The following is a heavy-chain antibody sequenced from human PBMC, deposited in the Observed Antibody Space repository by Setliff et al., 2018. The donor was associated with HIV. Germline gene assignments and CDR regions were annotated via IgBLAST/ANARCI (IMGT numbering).Heavy chain of an antibody. D-gene: IGHD5-18*01. J-gene: IGHJ1*01. CDR1: GGSISSGSYY. CDR3: ARGGYNYGIQYFQH. CDR2: HYYSGIT. Sequence: SETLSLTCTVSGGSISSGSYYWTWIRQHPGKGLEWIGYHYYSGITHYNPSLKSRVTIAVDASKNQFPLNLYSVTVAETAVYYCARGGYNYGIQYFQHWGQGTLVTVSS. V-gene: IGHV4-31*03.